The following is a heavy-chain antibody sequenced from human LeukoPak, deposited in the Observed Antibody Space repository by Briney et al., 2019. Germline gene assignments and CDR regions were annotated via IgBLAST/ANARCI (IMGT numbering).Heavy chain of an antibody. V-gene: IGHV3-23*01. D-gene: IGHD4-17*01. CDR1: RFTFSSYA. CDR3: ANDYGDYTDEYFQH. J-gene: IGHJ1*01. CDR2: ISGSGGST. Sequence: PGGSLRLSCAASRFTFSSYAMSWDRQAPGKGLEWVSAISGSGGSTYYADSVKGRFTISRDNSKNTLYLQMNGLRAEDTAVYYCANDYGDYTDEYFQHWGQGTLVTVSS.